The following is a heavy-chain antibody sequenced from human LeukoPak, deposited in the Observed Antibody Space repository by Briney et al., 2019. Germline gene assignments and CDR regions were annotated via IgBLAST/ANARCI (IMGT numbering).Heavy chain of an antibody. J-gene: IGHJ5*02. CDR3: ARQSLVPGSTGWFDR. CDR1: AGSMSGSSYY. D-gene: IGHD3-10*01. V-gene: IGHV4-39*01. Sequence: PSETLSLTCTVSAGSMSGSSYYWGWIRQTPGKGLEWIGSIYYSGITYYNPFLKSRVTISVDTSKNQFSLKLSSVTAADTAVFYCARQSLVPGSTGWFDRWGQGTLVTVSS. CDR2: IYYSGIT.